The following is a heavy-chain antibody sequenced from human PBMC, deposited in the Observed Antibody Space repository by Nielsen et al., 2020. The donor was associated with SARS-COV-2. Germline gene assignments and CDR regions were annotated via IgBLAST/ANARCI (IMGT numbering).Heavy chain of an antibody. CDR1: GFTFKNAW. Sequence: GESLKISCAASGFTFKNAWMNWVRQAPGKGLEWVSTIGVSGGGTYYADSLKGRFTISRDNSKNTLYLQMNSLGADDTAIYYCTRRVAGGTMDVWGQGTTVTVSS. J-gene: IGHJ6*02. V-gene: IGHV3-23*01. CDR2: IGVSGGGT. CDR3: TRRVAGGTMDV. D-gene: IGHD6-19*01.